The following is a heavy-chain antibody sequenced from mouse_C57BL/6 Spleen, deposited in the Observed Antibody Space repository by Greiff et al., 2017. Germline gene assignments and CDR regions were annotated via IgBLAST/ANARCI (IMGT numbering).Heavy chain of an antibody. Sequence: QVQLKQSGAELVRPGASVKMSCKASGYTFTSYTMHWVKQRPGQGLEWIGYINPSSGYTKYNQKFKDKATLTADKSSSTAYMQLSSLTSEDSAVYDCATPDSAGPFAYWGQGTLVTVSA. V-gene: IGHV1-4*01. D-gene: IGHD3-2*02. CDR1: GYTFTSYT. CDR2: INPSSGYT. CDR3: ATPDSAGPFAY. J-gene: IGHJ3*01.